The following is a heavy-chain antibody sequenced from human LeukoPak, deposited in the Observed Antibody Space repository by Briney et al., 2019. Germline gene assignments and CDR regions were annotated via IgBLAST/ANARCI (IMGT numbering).Heavy chain of an antibody. J-gene: IGHJ5*02. CDR2: IYYSGST. CDR3: ARDLHGYCGGGSCYSGGWFDP. D-gene: IGHD2-15*01. V-gene: IGHV4-59*12. Sequence: PSETLSLTCTVSGGSISRYYWSWIRQPPGKGLEWIGYIYYSGSTNYNPSLKSRVTISVDTSKNQFSLKLTSVTAADTAVYYCARDLHGYCGGGSCYSGGWFDPWGQGTLVTVSS. CDR1: GGSISRYY.